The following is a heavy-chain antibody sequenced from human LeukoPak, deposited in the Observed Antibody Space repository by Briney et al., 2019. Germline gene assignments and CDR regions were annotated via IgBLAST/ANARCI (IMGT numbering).Heavy chain of an antibody. V-gene: IGHV3-30*18. CDR1: GFTFSSYG. Sequence: GGSLRLSCAASGFTFSSYGMHWVRQAPGKGLEWVAVISYDGSNKYYADSVKGRFTISRGNSKNTLYLQMNSLRAEDTAVYYCAKEGVYDFWSGSPHPIDYWGQGTLVTVSS. CDR3: AKEGVYDFWSGSPHPIDY. J-gene: IGHJ4*02. D-gene: IGHD3-3*01. CDR2: ISYDGSNK.